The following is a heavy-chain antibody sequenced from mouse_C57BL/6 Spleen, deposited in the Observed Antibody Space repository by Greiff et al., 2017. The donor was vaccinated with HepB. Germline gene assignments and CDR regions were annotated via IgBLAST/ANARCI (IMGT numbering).Heavy chain of an antibody. Sequence: EVKLMESGGGLVKPGGSLKLSCAASGFTFSDYGMHWVRQAPEKGLEWVAYISSGSSTIYYADTVKGRFTISRDNAKNTLFLQMTSLRSEDTAMYYCARHYYGSSYGYFDVWGTGTTVTVSS. CDR2: ISSGSSTI. D-gene: IGHD1-1*01. CDR1: GFTFSDYG. J-gene: IGHJ1*03. V-gene: IGHV5-17*01. CDR3: ARHYYGSSYGYFDV.